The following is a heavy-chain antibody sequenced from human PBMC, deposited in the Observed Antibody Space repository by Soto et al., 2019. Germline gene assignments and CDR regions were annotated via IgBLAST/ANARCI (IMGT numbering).Heavy chain of an antibody. CDR3: ARGRADYYYGMDV. Sequence: SDTLSLTCTVSGGSISSGGYYWGWIRQHPGKGLEWIGYIYYSGSTYCNPSLKSRVTISVDTSKNQFSLKLSSVTAADTAVYYCARGRADYYYGMDVWGQGXTVTVSS. J-gene: IGHJ6*02. CDR1: GGSISSGGYY. CDR2: IYYSGST. V-gene: IGHV4-31*03.